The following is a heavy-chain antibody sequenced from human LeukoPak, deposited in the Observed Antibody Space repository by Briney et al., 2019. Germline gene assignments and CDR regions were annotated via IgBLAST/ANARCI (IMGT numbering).Heavy chain of an antibody. J-gene: IGHJ4*02. Sequence: MPSETLSLTCTVSGGSISSYYWSWIRQPPGKGLEWIGYIYYSGSTNYNPSLKSRVTISVDTSKNQFSLKLSSVTAADTAVYYCARLSSSGWFDYWGQGTLVTVSS. D-gene: IGHD6-19*01. CDR3: ARLSSSGWFDY. CDR2: IYYSGST. V-gene: IGHV4-59*08. CDR1: GGSISSYY.